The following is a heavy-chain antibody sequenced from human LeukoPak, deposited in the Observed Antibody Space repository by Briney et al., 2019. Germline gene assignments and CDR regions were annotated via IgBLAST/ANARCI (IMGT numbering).Heavy chain of an antibody. V-gene: IGHV3-11*04. D-gene: IGHD3-22*01. CDR2: ISSSGSTI. Sequence: GGSLRLSCAASGFTFSDYYMSWIRQAPGKGLEWVSYISSSGSTIYYADSVKSRFTISRDNAKNSLYLQMNSLRTADTAVYYCARDQSYYDSSGYGYWGQGTLVTVSS. CDR1: GFTFSDYY. J-gene: IGHJ4*02. CDR3: ARDQSYYDSSGYGY.